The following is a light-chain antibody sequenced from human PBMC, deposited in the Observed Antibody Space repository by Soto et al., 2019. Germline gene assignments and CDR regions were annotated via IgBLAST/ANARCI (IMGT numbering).Light chain of an antibody. CDR1: QSISRW. V-gene: IGKV1-39*01. CDR3: QQSHSAPLT. CDR2: AAS. J-gene: IGKJ4*01. Sequence: DIQMTQSPSTLSASVGDRVTITCRASQSISRWLACYQQKPGKAPKLLIYAASNLQSGVPSKFSGSGSGTDFTLTISSLQPEDFAAYYCQQSHSAPLTFGGGTKVDIK.